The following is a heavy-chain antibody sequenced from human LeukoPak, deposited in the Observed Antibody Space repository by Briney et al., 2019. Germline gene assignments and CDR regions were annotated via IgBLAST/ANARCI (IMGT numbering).Heavy chain of an antibody. CDR2: ISAYNGNT. CDR1: GYTFTSYG. V-gene: IGHV1-18*01. D-gene: IGHD5-12*01. Sequence: ASVKVSCKXSGYTFTSYGISWVRQAPGQGLEWMGWISAYNGNTNYAQKLQGRVTMTADTSTSTAYMELRSLRSDDTAVYYCAREDNGYYSDYYMGVWGKGTTVTVSS. J-gene: IGHJ6*03. CDR3: AREDNGYYSDYYMGV.